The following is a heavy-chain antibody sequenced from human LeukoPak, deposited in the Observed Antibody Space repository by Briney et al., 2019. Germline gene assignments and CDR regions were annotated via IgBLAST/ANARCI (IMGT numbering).Heavy chain of an antibody. J-gene: IGHJ3*02. CDR3: TTEGYYDILTGYSWDAFDI. CDR1: GFTFSNAW. V-gene: IGHV3-15*01. Sequence: GGSLRPSCAASGFTFSNAWMSWVRQAPGKGLEWVGRIKSKTDGGTTDYAAPVKGRFTISRDDSKNTLYLQMNSLKTEDTAVYYCTTEGYYDILTGYSWDAFDIWGQGTMVTVSS. CDR2: IKSKTDGGTT. D-gene: IGHD3-9*01.